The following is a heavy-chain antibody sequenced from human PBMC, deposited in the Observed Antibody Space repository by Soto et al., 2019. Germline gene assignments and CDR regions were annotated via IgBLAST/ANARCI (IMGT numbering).Heavy chain of an antibody. CDR3: ARSYTTTWTSWGP. CDR1: GGSISSYY. J-gene: IGHJ5*02. Sequence: LSLTCTVWGGSISSYYWSWIRQPPGKGLEWIGYIYSSGTTNYNPSLKSRVSISVDTSKNQVSLKLSSLTVADTAVYYCARSYTTTWTSWGPWGKRTLVTVSS. D-gene: IGHD2-2*01. V-gene: IGHV4-59*01. CDR2: IYSSGTT.